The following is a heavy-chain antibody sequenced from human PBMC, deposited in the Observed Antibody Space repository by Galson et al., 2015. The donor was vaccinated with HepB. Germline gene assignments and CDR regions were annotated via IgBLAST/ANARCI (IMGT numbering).Heavy chain of an antibody. J-gene: IGHJ4*02. CDR3: ARAHLYYYDTGVYPQGFDY. V-gene: IGHV6-1*01. CDR1: GDSVSSISAA. CDR2: TYYRSKWYN. D-gene: IGHD3-22*01. Sequence: CAISGDSVSSISAAWNWIRQSPSRGLEWLGRTYYRSKWYNDYAVSVKGRITINPDTSKDQFSLQLKSVTPEDTAVYYCARAHLYYYDTGVYPQGFDYWGQGTLVTVSS.